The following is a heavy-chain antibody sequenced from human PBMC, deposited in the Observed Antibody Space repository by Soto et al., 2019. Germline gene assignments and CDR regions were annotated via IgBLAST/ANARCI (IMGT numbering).Heavy chain of an antibody. J-gene: IGHJ4*02. V-gene: IGHV1-3*05. CDR1: GYTFTSYA. CDR2: INAGNGTT. D-gene: IGHD4-17*01. CDR3: ASESYGGEFDY. Sequence: QVQLVQSGAEEKKPGASVKVSCKASGYTFTSYAMHWVRQAPGQRLEWMGWINAGNGTTKNSQKFQGSVTITRDTSASPAYMELSSLRSEDTAVYYCASESYGGEFDYWGQGTLVTVSS.